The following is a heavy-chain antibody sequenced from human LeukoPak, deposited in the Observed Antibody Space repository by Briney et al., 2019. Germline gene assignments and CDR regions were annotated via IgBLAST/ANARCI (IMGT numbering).Heavy chain of an antibody. V-gene: IGHV3-15*01. CDR2: VKSKTDGGTT. Sequence: PGGSLRLSCAAFGFTFSSYGLSWVRQAPGKGLEWVGRVKSKTDGGTTDYAAPVKGRFTISRDDSKNTLYLQMNSLKTEDTAVYYCTTDTGGPDYWGQGTLVTVSS. CDR1: GFTFSSYG. J-gene: IGHJ4*02. CDR3: TTDTGGPDY. D-gene: IGHD1-14*01.